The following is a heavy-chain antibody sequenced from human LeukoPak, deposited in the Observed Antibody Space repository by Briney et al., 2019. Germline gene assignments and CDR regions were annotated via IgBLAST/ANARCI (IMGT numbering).Heavy chain of an antibody. Sequence: GGSLRLSCAASGFTFSSYAMSWVRQAPGKGLEWVSAISGSGGSTYYADSVKGRFTIPRDNSKNTLYLQMNSLRAEDTAVYYCAKASSSSWPYYYYYYMDVWGKGTTVTVFS. CDR3: AKASSSSWPYYYYYYMDV. V-gene: IGHV3-23*01. CDR1: GFTFSSYA. D-gene: IGHD6-13*01. J-gene: IGHJ6*03. CDR2: ISGSGGST.